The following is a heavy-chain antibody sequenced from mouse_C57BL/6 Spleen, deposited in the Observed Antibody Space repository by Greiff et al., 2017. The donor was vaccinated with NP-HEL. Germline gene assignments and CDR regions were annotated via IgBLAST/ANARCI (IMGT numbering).Heavy chain of an antibody. D-gene: IGHD2-5*01. CDR1: GYAFSSSW. J-gene: IGHJ3*01. CDR2: IYPGDGDT. V-gene: IGHV1-82*01. CDR3: ARHEEVSNYWFAY. Sequence: QVQLKQSGPELVKPGASVKISCKASGYAFSSSWMNWVKQRPGKGLEWIGRIYPGDGDTNYNGKFKGKATLTADKSSSTVYMELSRLTSEDSAVYFCARHEEVSNYWFAYWGQGTLVTVSA.